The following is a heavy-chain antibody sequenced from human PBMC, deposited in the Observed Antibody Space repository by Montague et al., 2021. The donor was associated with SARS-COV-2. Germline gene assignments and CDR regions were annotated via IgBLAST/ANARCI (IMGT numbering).Heavy chain of an antibody. Sequence: SETLSLTCTVSGGSISSYYWSWIRQPPGKGLEWIGYIYYSGSTNYNPSLKSRVTISVDTSKNQFSLKLSSVTAADTAVYYCARAHWDNYGSSGWRFDPWGQGTLGTVSS. CDR1: GGSISSYY. CDR2: IYYSGST. V-gene: IGHV4-59*01. CDR3: ARAHWDNYGSSGWRFDP. J-gene: IGHJ5*02. D-gene: IGHD3-22*01.